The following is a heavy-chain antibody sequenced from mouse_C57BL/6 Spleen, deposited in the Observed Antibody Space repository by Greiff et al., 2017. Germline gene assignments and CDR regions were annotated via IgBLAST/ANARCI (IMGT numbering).Heavy chain of an antibody. CDR2: INPGSGGT. D-gene: IGHD1-1*01. CDR3: ASAYGSRGYFDY. J-gene: IGHJ2*01. Sequence: VQLQQSGAELVRPGTSVKVSCKASGFAFTNYLIEWVKQRPGQGLEWIGVINPGSGGTNYNEKFKGKATLTADKSSSTAYMQLSSLTSEDSAVYFCASAYGSRGYFDYWGQGTTLTVSS. CDR1: GFAFTNYL. V-gene: IGHV1-54*01.